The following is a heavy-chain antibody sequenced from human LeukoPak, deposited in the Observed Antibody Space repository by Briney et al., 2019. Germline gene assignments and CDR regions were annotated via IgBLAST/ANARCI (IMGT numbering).Heavy chain of an antibody. CDR1: GGSISSYY. CDR3: ARLGGEGAPGWGYYYDYMDV. CDR2: IYTSGST. D-gene: IGHD3-10*01. J-gene: IGHJ6*03. V-gene: IGHV4-4*09. Sequence: AETLSLTCTVSGGSISSYYWSWLRQPPGKGLEWIGYIYTSGSTNYNPSLKSRVTISVDTSKNQFSLKLSSVTASDTAVYYCARLGGEGAPGWGYYYDYMDVWAKGTTVTVSS.